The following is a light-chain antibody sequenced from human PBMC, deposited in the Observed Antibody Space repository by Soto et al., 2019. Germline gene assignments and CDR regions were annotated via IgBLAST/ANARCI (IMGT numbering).Light chain of an antibody. J-gene: IGKJ1*01. Sequence: EIVLTRSPATLSSFPGDRVTLSCRASQYINTRLAWYQHRPGQAPRLLIYQTSLRAAGIPARFSASGSGTDFTLTISDVQPEDFALYYCHQSQSWPRTLGQGTKVDIK. V-gene: IGKV3-11*01. CDR2: QTS. CDR3: HQSQSWPRT. CDR1: QYINTR.